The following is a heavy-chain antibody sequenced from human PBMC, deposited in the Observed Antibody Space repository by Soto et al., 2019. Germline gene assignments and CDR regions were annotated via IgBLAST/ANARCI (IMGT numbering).Heavy chain of an antibody. CDR2: ISSSSSSI. CDR1: GFTFSSYS. Sequence: EVQLVESGRGLVQPGGSLRLSCAASGFTFSSYSMNWVRQAPGKGLEWVSYISSSSSSIYYADSVKGRFTISRDNAKNSLYLQMNSLRDEDTAVYYCARDYEYWSGYYKGFDYWGQGTLVTVSS. CDR3: ARDYEYWSGYYKGFDY. V-gene: IGHV3-48*02. J-gene: IGHJ4*02. D-gene: IGHD3-3*01.